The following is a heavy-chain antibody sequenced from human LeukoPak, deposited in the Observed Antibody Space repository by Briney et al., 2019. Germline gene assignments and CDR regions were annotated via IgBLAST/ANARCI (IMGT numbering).Heavy chain of an antibody. J-gene: IGHJ4*02. Sequence: SGGSLRLSCAASGFTFSSYSMNWVRQAPGKGLEWVSSISSSSSYIYYADSVKGRFTISRDNAKNSLYLQMNSLRAEDTAVYYCARDAFDWLFGPIYYFDYWGQGTLVTVSS. V-gene: IGHV3-21*01. CDR3: ARDAFDWLFGPIYYFDY. D-gene: IGHD3-9*01. CDR2: ISSSSSYI. CDR1: GFTFSSYS.